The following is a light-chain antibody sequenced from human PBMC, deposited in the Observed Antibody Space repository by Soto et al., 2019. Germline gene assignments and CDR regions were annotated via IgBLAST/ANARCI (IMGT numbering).Light chain of an antibody. V-gene: IGLV1-40*01. J-gene: IGLJ7*01. CDR3: QSYDSSLSGSAV. Sequence: QSVLTQPPSVSGAPGQRVTISCTGSSSNIGAGYDVHWYQQLPGTAPKLLIYGNSNRPSGVPDRFSGSKSGTSASLAITGLQAEDVADYYCQSYDSSLSGSAVFGGGTQLTVL. CDR2: GNS. CDR1: SSNIGAGYD.